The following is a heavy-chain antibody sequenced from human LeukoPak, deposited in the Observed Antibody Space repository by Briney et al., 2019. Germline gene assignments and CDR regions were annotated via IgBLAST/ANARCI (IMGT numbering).Heavy chain of an antibody. CDR1: GGSFSGYY. D-gene: IGHD3-22*01. Sequence: PSETLTLTCAVYGGSFSGYYWSWIRQPPGKGLEWIGEINHSGSTNYNPSLKSRVTISVDTSKNQFSLQLSSVTAADTAVYYCARHGYELTYYYDSSGASEYFQHWGQGTLVTVSS. CDR3: ARHGYELTYYYDSSGASEYFQH. J-gene: IGHJ1*01. CDR2: INHSGST. V-gene: IGHV4-34*01.